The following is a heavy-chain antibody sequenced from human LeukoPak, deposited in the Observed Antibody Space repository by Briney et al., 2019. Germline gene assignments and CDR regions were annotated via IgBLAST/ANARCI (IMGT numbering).Heavy chain of an antibody. Sequence: PSETLSLTCTVSGDSISSGDYYWSWIRQPAGKGLEWIGRISSSGSTNYNPSLESRVTISVDTSKNQFSLKLSSVTAADTAMYYCARVTGYVIEDYFDYWGQGTLVTVSS. CDR1: GDSISSGDYY. J-gene: IGHJ4*02. CDR2: ISSSGST. V-gene: IGHV4-61*02. CDR3: ARVTGYVIEDYFDY. D-gene: IGHD3-22*01.